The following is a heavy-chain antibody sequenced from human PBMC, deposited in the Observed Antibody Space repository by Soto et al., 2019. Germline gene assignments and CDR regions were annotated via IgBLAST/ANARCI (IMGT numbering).Heavy chain of an antibody. CDR3: ARDKMKMLELRVYYYMDV. V-gene: IGHV1-3*01. J-gene: IGHJ6*03. CDR2: INAGNGNT. CDR1: GDTFTSYA. Sequence: ASVEVSCKACGDTFTSYAMHWVRQAPGQRIEWMGWINAGNGNTKYSQKFQVRVTITRDTSASTAYMELSSLRSEDTAVYYCARDKMKMLELRVYYYMDVWGKGTTVTVSS. D-gene: IGHD1-7*01.